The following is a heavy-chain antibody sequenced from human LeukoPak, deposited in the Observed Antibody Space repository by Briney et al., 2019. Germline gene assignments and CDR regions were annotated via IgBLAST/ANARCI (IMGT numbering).Heavy chain of an antibody. J-gene: IGHJ4*02. CDR2: IWYDGSNK. D-gene: IGHD3-9*01. V-gene: IGHV3-33*01. Sequence: GGSLRLSCAASGFTFSSYGMHWVRQAPGKGLERVAGIWYDGSNKYYADSVKGRFTISRDNSKNTLYLQMNSLRAEDTAVYYCARDRGLRYFDYWGQGTLVTVSS. CDR3: ARDRGLRYFDY. CDR1: GFTFSSYG.